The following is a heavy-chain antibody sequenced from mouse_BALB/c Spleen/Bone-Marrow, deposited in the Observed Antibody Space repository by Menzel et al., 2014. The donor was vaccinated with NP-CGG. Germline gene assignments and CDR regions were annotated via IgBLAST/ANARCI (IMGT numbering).Heavy chain of an antibody. CDR1: GFTFSSYG. CDR3: ARDPYYGRSYDY. Sequence: EVKLVESGGGLVQPGGSLKLSCAASGFTFSSYGMSWVRQTPDKRLELVATINSNGGSTYYPGSVKGRFTISRDYAKNTLYLQISSLRSEDTAMYYCARDPYYGRSYDYWGQGTTLTVSS. J-gene: IGHJ2*01. CDR2: INSNGGST. D-gene: IGHD1-1*01. V-gene: IGHV5-6-3*01.